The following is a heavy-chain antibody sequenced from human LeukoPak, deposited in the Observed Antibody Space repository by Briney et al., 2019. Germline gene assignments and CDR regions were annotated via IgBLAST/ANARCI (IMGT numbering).Heavy chain of an antibody. CDR1: GYTFTIYG. CDR3: ARQELYYYGMDV. V-gene: IGHV1-18*01. CDR2: ISAYNGNT. J-gene: IGHJ6*02. Sequence: EAAVKVSCKASGYTFTIYGISWVRQAPGQGLEWMGWISAYNGNTNYAQKLQGRVTMTTDTSTSTAYMELRSLRSDDTAVYYCARQELYYYGMDVWGQGTTVTVSS. D-gene: IGHD1-26*01.